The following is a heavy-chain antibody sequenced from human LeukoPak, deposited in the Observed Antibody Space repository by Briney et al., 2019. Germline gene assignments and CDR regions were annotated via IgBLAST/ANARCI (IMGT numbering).Heavy chain of an antibody. V-gene: IGHV1-18*01. CDR1: GYTFTSYG. CDR2: ISAYNGNT. Sequence: ASVKVSCKASGYTFTSYGISWVRQAPGQGLEWMGWISAYNGNTNYAQKFQGRVTITADKSTSTAYMELSSLRSEDTAVYYCARGTVTTFLVDYWGQGTLVTVSS. J-gene: IGHJ4*02. CDR3: ARGTVTTFLVDY. D-gene: IGHD4-17*01.